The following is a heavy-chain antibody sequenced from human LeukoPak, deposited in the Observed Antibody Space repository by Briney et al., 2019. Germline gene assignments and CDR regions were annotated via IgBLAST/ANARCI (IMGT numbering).Heavy chain of an antibody. CDR3: ARRGRDGYNWPYYVDV. CDR1: GFTFSSYV. Sequence: GGSLRLSCAASGFTFSSYVMHWVRQAPGKGLEWVAIISYDGSNEYYADSVKGRFTISRDNAKNSLYLQMNSLRAEDTAVYYCARRGRDGYNWPYYVDVWGKGTTVTVSS. D-gene: IGHD5-24*01. CDR2: ISYDGSNE. V-gene: IGHV3-30*04. J-gene: IGHJ6*03.